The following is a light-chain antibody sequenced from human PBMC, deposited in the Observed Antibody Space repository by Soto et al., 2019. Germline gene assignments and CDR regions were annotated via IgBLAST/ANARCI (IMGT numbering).Light chain of an antibody. CDR1: QSVSNNY. CDR2: GAS. CDR3: QQYDTSPLT. Sequence: EIVLTQSPGTLSLSPGERATLSCRASQSVSNNYLAWYQQKPGQPPRFLIYGASSRATGIPDRFSGSGSGTDFTLTISRLEPEDFAVYYCQQYDTSPLTFGGGTKVEIK. J-gene: IGKJ4*01. V-gene: IGKV3-20*01.